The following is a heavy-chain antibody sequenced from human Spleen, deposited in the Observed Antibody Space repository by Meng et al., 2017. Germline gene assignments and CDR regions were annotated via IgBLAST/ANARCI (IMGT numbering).Heavy chain of an antibody. V-gene: IGHV4-31*03. D-gene: IGHD4-11*01. CDR2: INHSGST. Sequence: QVQLQESGPGLVKPSQTLSLTCTVSGGSISSGGNYWSWIRQPPGKGLEWIGEINHSGSTNYNPSLESRATISVDTSQNNLSLKLSSVTAADSAVYYCARGPTTMAHDFDYWGQGTLVTVSS. CDR3: ARGPTTMAHDFDY. CDR1: GGSISSGGNY. J-gene: IGHJ4*02.